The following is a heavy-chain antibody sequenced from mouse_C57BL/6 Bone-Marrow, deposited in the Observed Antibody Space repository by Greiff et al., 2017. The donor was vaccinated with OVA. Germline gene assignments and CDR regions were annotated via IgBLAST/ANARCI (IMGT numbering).Heavy chain of an antibody. CDR3: SRCYYGNFYAMDY. D-gene: IGHD2-1*01. CDR2: IYPGSGNT. J-gene: IGHJ4*01. Sequence: QVQLQQSGAELVRPGASVKLSCKASGYTFTDYYINWVKQRPGQGLEWIARIYPGSGNTYYNEKFKGKATLTADKSSSTAYMQLSSLTSEDSAVYFCSRCYYGNFYAMDYWGQGTSVTVSS. CDR1: GYTFTDYY. V-gene: IGHV1-76*01.